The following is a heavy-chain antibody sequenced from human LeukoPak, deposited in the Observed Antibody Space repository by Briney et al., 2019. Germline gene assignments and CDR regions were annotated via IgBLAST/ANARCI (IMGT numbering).Heavy chain of an antibody. J-gene: IGHJ4*02. Sequence: GGSLRLSCAASGFTFSSYWMSWVRQAPGKGLECVANIKQDGSEKYYVDSVKGRFTIFRDNAKNSLYLQMNSLRADDTAVYYCARNQRRLDYWGQGALVTVSS. CDR2: IKQDGSEK. V-gene: IGHV3-7*01. D-gene: IGHD1-14*01. CDR1: GFTFSSYW. CDR3: ARNQRRLDY.